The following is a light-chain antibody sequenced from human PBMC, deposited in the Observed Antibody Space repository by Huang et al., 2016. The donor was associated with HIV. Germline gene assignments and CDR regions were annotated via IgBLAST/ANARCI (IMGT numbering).Light chain of an antibody. V-gene: IGKV1-39*01. CDR3: QQGHSTPRT. CDR1: QNISSY. Sequence: DIQMTQSPSSLSASVGDRVTITCRASQNISSYLNWYQQKPGKVPKVLISAASSLKSGVPSRVSGSASGADFTLTVGSLQPEDFATYYCQQGHSTPRTFRQGTKVEIK. CDR2: AAS. J-gene: IGKJ1*01.